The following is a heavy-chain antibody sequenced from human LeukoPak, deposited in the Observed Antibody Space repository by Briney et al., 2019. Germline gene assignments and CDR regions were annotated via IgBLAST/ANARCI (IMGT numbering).Heavy chain of an antibody. V-gene: IGHV3-30-3*01. CDR2: ISYDGSSK. CDR3: ARVSSGWYYDY. D-gene: IGHD6-19*01. CDR1: GFTFSSYA. J-gene: IGHJ4*02. Sequence: GRSLRLSCAASGFTFSSYAMHWVRQAPGKGLEWVAVISYDGSSKYYADSVKGRFTISRDNSKNTLYLQMNSLRAEDTAVYYCARVSSGWYYDYWGQGTLVTVSS.